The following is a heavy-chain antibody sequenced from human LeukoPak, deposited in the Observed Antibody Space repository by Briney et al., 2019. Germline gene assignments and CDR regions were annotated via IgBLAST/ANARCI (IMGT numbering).Heavy chain of an antibody. CDR3: ASGGYGYSYGSIDY. Sequence: PSETLSLTCTVSGGSISSYYWSWIRQPPGKGLEWIGYIYYSGSTNYNPSLKSRVTISVDTSKNQFSLKLSSVTAADTAVYYCASGGYGYSYGSIDYWGQGTLVTVSS. D-gene: IGHD5-18*01. J-gene: IGHJ4*02. CDR1: GGSISSYY. V-gene: IGHV4-59*01. CDR2: IYYSGST.